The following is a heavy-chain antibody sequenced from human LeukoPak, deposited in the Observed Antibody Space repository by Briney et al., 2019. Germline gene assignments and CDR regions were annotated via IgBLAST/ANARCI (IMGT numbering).Heavy chain of an antibody. CDR3: AKGCSSWYGCFDY. CDR1: GFTFSSYG. D-gene: IGHD6-13*01. J-gene: IGHJ4*02. CDR2: ISYDGINK. V-gene: IGHV3-30*18. Sequence: GGSLRLSCGASGFTFSSYGMHWVRQAPGKGLEWVTVISYDGINKYYTDSVKGRFTISRDNFKNTLYLQMNSLRAEDTAVYYCAKGCSSWYGCFDYWGQGTLVTVSS.